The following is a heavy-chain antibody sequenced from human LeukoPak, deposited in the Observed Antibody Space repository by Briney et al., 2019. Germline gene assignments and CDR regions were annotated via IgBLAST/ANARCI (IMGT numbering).Heavy chain of an antibody. D-gene: IGHD3-9*01. CDR2: ISGSGGST. J-gene: IGHJ6*03. Sequence: HPGGSLRLSCAASGFTFSSYAMSWVCQAPGKGLEWVSAISGSGGSTYYADSVKGRFTISRDNSKNTLYLQMNSLRAEDTAVYYCAKAPHYDILTGYYPHYYYYYYMDVWGKGTTVTVSS. CDR1: GFTFSSYA. V-gene: IGHV3-23*01. CDR3: AKAPHYDILTGYYPHYYYYYYMDV.